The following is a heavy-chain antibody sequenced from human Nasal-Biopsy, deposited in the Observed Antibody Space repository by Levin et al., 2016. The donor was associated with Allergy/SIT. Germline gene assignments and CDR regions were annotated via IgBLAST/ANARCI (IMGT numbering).Heavy chain of an antibody. CDR1: GGPLTSHY. Sequence: GSLRLSCSVSGGPLTSHYWSWVRQPPGKGLEWIAYVYYSGSANYNPSLKSRVTISADTSKKQFSLTLSSVTAADTAVYYCARDLDYGGNAVGVFDIWGQGTMVTVSS. CDR3: ARDLDYGGNAVGVFDI. V-gene: IGHV4-59*11. J-gene: IGHJ3*02. D-gene: IGHD4-23*01. CDR2: VYYSGSA.